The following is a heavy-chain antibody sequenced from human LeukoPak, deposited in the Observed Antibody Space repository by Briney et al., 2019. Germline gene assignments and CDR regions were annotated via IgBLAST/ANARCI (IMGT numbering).Heavy chain of an antibody. V-gene: IGHV3-74*01. CDR1: GFTFSSYW. D-gene: IGHD5-18*01. Sequence: QAGGSLRVSCAASGFTFSSYWMPWVRHTPGKGLVWVSRIKGDGSSTSYADSVKGRFIISRDNAKNTLYLQMNSLRAEDTAVYYCARDGYSFGHDFDYWGQGTLVTVSS. CDR2: IKGDGSST. CDR3: ARDGYSFGHDFDY. J-gene: IGHJ4*02.